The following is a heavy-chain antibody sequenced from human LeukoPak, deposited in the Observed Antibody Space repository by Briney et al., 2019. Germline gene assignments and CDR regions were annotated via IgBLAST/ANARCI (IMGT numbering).Heavy chain of an antibody. D-gene: IGHD3-16*02. V-gene: IGHV4-34*01. CDR3: ARTGNGYYDYVWGSYRPPYYFDY. CDR2: INHSGST. CDR1: GGSFSGYY. J-gene: IGHJ4*02. Sequence: SETLSFTCAVYGGSFSGYYWSWIRQPPGKGLEWIGEINHSGSTNYNPSLKSRGTISGGTSKNQFSLKLSSVTAADTAVYYCARTGNGYYDYVWGSYRPPYYFDYWGQGTLVTVSS.